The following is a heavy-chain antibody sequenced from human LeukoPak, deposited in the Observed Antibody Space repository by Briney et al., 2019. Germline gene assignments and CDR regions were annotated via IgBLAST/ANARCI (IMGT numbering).Heavy chain of an antibody. J-gene: IGHJ4*02. Sequence: GGSLRLSCAASGFTFSSYAMSWVRQAPGKGLEWVSAISGSGGSTYYAGSVKGRFTISRDNSKSTLYLQMNSLRAEDTAVYYCAKSRGYYYDSSGYYYGDWGQGTLVTVSS. CDR1: GFTFSSYA. CDR3: AKSRGYYYDSSGYYYGD. D-gene: IGHD3-22*01. V-gene: IGHV3-23*01. CDR2: ISGSGGST.